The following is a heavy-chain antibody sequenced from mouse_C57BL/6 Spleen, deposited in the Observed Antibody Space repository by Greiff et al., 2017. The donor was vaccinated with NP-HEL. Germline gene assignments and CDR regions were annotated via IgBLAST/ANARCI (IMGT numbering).Heavy chain of an antibody. J-gene: IGHJ2*01. Sequence: QVTLKVSGPGILQPSQTLSLTCSFSGFSLSTFGMGVGWIRQPSGKGLEWLAHIWWDDDKYYNPALKSRLTISKDTSKNQVFLKIANVDTADTATYYCARIRTTNYGSPHYFDYWGQGTTLTVSS. D-gene: IGHD1-1*01. CDR1: GFSLSTFGMG. CDR3: ARIRTTNYGSPHYFDY. CDR2: IWWDDDK. V-gene: IGHV8-8*01.